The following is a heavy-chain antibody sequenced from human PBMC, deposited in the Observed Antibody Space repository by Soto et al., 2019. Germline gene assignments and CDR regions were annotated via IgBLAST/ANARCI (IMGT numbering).Heavy chain of an antibody. D-gene: IGHD5-18*01. CDR2: IITIFGTA. CDR3: ARKDTAMVTLYYGMDV. CDR1: GGTFSSYA. Sequence: ASVKVSYKASGGTFSSYAISWVRQAPGQGLEWMGGIITIFGTANYAQKFQGRVTITADESTSTAYMELSSLRSEDTAVYYCARKDTAMVTLYYGMDVWGQGTTVTVSS. J-gene: IGHJ6*02. V-gene: IGHV1-69*13.